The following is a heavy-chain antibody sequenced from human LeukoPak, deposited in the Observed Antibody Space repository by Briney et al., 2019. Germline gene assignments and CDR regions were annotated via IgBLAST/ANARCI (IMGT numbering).Heavy chain of an antibody. CDR1: GFTFSTYW. Sequence: GGSLRLSCAASGFTFSTYWMSWVRQAPGKGLEWVANIKPDGSEKDYVDSLKGRFTISRDNAKNSLYLQVNSLRAEDTAVYYCARFGVAYGVDVWGQGTTVSVSS. CDR2: IKPDGSEK. V-gene: IGHV3-7*04. CDR3: ARFGVAYGVDV. J-gene: IGHJ6*02. D-gene: IGHD2-15*01.